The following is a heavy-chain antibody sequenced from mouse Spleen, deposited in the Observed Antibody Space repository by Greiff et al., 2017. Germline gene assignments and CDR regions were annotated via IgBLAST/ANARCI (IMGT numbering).Heavy chain of an antibody. CDR1: GYTFTSYT. CDR2: INPSSGYT. Sequence: VQLQQSAAELARPGASVKMSCKASGYTFTSYTMHWVKQRPGQGLEWIGYINPSSGYTEYNQKFKDKTTLTADKSSSTAYMQLSSLTSEDSAVYYCARRGYPYAMDYWGQGTSVTVSS. V-gene: IGHV1-4*02. J-gene: IGHJ4*01. D-gene: IGHD3-1*01. CDR3: ARRGYPYAMDY.